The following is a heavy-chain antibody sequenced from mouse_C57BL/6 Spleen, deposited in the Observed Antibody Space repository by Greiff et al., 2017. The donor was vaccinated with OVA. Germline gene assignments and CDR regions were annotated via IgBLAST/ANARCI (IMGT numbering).Heavy chain of an antibody. Sequence: QVQLQQPGAELVMPGASVKLSCKASGYTFTSYWMHWVKQRPGPGLEWIGEIDPSDSYTNYNQKFKGKSTLTVDKSSSTAYMQLSSLTSEDSAVYYCARNGNYGDYYAMDYWGQGTSVTVSS. CDR1: GYTFTSYW. J-gene: IGHJ4*01. CDR3: ARNGNYGDYYAMDY. D-gene: IGHD2-1*01. V-gene: IGHV1-69*01. CDR2: IDPSDSYT.